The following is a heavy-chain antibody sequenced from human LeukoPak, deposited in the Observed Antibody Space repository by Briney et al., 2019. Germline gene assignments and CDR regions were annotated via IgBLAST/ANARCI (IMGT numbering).Heavy chain of an antibody. V-gene: IGHV3-23*01. CDR1: GFTFSSYV. J-gene: IGHJ1*01. D-gene: IGHD2-2*01. CDR3: AKGSCSSSSCYVMYFLH. Sequence: GGSLRLSCAASGFTFSSYVMSWVRQAPGKGLEWVSAISGSGGSTYHADSVKGRFTISRDNSKNTLYLQMNSLRAEDTAVYYCAKGSCSSSSCYVMYFLHWGQGTLVTVSS. CDR2: ISGSGGST.